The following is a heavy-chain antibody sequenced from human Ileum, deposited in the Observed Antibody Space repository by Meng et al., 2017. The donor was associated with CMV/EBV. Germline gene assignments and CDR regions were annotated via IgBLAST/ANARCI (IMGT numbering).Heavy chain of an antibody. J-gene: IGHJ4*02. Sequence: QWQGSGPGLVTPSETLSLTCSVSGGSTTDYWGSIRQPPGKGLEWIGSISYSGTTYYNPSLKSRLTVSLDTSKTQFSLMLTSVTAADTAVYYCARDMSIRWFYYWGQGTLVTVSS. V-gene: IGHV4-39*07. CDR3: ARDMSIRWFYY. D-gene: IGHD3-3*02. CDR2: ISYSGTT. CDR1: GGSTTDY.